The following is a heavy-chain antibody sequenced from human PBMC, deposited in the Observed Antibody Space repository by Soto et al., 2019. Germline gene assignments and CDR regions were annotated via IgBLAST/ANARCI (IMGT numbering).Heavy chain of an antibody. Sequence: PSETLSLTCAVSGDPISSHDWWSWVRQPPKKGLEWIAEIHHSGGTNYNPSLMSRATISVDNSKNQFSLNLNSVTAADTAVYYCARGYCSSTSCYAGYHYYYMDVWGKGTTVTVSS. CDR3: ARGYCSSTSCYAGYHYYYMDV. J-gene: IGHJ6*03. D-gene: IGHD2-2*01. CDR2: IHHSGGT. CDR1: GDPISSHDW. V-gene: IGHV4-4*02.